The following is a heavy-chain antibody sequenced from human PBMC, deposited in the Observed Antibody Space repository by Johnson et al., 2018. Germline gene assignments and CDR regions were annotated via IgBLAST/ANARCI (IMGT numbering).Heavy chain of an antibody. V-gene: IGHV3-9*01. Sequence: VQLVQSGGGLVQXGRSLRLSCAASGFTFDDYAMHWVRQAPGKGLEWVSGISWNSGSIGYGASVKGRFTISRDNAKNSLYLQMNSLRAEDTAVYYCAKDWEIAAVGTGGYFHHWGQGTLVTVSS. D-gene: IGHD6-13*01. CDR1: GFTFDDYA. CDR3: AKDWEIAAVGTGGYFHH. J-gene: IGHJ1*01. CDR2: ISWNSGSI.